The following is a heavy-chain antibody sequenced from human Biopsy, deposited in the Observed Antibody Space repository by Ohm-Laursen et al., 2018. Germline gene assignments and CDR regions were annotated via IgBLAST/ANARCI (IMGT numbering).Heavy chain of an antibody. CDR2: IYYSWTT. CDR1: GGSIRSPDHR. CDR3: ARAYFYGLGTANYFFDS. D-gene: IGHD3-10*01. Sequence: TLSLTWTVSGGSIRSPDHRWNWVRRAPGKGLEWIGNIYYSWTTVYNPSLSRRVTMDLDTSSNQFSLKLKSVTSADTAVYFCARAYFYGLGTANYFFDSWGQGALVTVSS. V-gene: IGHV4-39*01. J-gene: IGHJ4*02.